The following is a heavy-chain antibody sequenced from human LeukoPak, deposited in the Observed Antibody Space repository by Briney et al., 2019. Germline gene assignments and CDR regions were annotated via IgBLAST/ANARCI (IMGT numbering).Heavy chain of an antibody. V-gene: IGHV3-7*01. CDR3: ARERAYGSGSSLHYYFDY. Sequence: GGSLRLSCASSTFTFSTYWMSWVRQAPGKGLEWVANIKQDGSEKYYVDSVKGRFTISRDNAKKSLYLQMNSLRAEDTAVYYCARERAYGSGSSLHYYFDYWGQGTLVTVSS. CDR1: TFTFSTYW. J-gene: IGHJ4*02. CDR2: IKQDGSEK. D-gene: IGHD3-10*01.